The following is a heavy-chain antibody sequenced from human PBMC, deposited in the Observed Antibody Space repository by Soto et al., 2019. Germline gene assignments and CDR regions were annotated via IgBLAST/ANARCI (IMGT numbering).Heavy chain of an antibody. J-gene: IGHJ5*02. CDR3: ARGLGYCSTTTCSEDWFDP. CDR1: GGSIISGDYS. CDR2: IYHSGPT. V-gene: IGHV4-30-2*01. D-gene: IGHD2-2*01. Sequence: SETLSLTCAVSGGSIISGDYSWSWIRQPRGKGLEWIGYIYHSGPTWYNPSLKSRVTISVDRSKNQFSLRLHSVTAADTAIYYCARGLGYCSTTTCSEDWFDPWGQGTPVTVSS.